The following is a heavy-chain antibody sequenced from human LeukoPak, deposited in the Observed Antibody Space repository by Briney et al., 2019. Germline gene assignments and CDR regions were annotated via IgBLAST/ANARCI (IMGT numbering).Heavy chain of an antibody. CDR3: AREKCSGGSCTLDY. Sequence: GGSLRLSCAASGFTFSSYWMSWVRLAPGKGLEWVANIKQDGSEKYYVDSVKGRFTISRDNAKNSLYVQMNSLRAEETAVYYCAREKCSGGSCTLDYWGQGTLVTVSS. CDR2: IKQDGSEK. V-gene: IGHV3-7*01. D-gene: IGHD2-15*01. CDR1: GFTFSSYW. J-gene: IGHJ4*02.